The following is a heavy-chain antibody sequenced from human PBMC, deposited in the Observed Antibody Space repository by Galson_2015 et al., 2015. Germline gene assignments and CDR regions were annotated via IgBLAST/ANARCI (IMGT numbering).Heavy chain of an antibody. J-gene: IGHJ3*02. V-gene: IGHV3-48*01. Sequence: SLRLSCAASGFTFRSYSMNWVRQAPGKGLEWVSYISSSSSTIYYADSVKGRFTISRDNAKNSLYLQMNSLRAEDTAVYYCARELHAFDIWCQGTMLPVSS. CDR1: GFTFRSYS. CDR2: ISSSSSTI. CDR3: ARELHAFDI. D-gene: IGHD3-10*01.